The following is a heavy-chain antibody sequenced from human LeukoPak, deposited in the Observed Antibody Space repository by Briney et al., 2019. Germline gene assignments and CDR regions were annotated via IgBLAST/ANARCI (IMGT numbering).Heavy chain of an antibody. CDR3: ARPFVRLGYYMDV. CDR1: GGPISSSSYY. CDR2: IYYSGST. J-gene: IGHJ6*03. V-gene: IGHV4-39*01. Sequence: SETLSLTCTVSGGPISSSSYYWGWIRQPPGKGLEWIGSIYYSGSTYYNPSLKSRVTISVDTSKNQFSLKLSSVTAADTAVYYCARPFVRLGYYMDVWGKGTTVTVSS. D-gene: IGHD3-16*01.